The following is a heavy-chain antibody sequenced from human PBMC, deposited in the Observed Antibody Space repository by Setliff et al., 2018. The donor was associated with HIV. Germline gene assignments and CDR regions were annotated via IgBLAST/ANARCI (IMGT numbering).Heavy chain of an antibody. CDR2: INPNSGGT. J-gene: IGHJ4*02. Sequence: ASVKVSCKASGYSFTDYYIHWVRQAPGQGLEWMGWINPNSGGTDYAQKFQGRVTMTRDTSISTAYMEVHRLRSDDTAVYYCARGRPLYASGRGDDLAWVNWGQGTLVTVSS. CDR1: GYSFTDYY. CDR3: ARGRPLYASGRGDDLAWVN. V-gene: IGHV1-2*02. D-gene: IGHD3-10*01.